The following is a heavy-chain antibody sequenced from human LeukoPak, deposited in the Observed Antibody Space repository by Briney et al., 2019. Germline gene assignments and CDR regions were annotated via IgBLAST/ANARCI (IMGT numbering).Heavy chain of an antibody. CDR2: IKQDGSEK. Sequence: GGSLRLSCAASGFTFSNFAMSWVRQAPGKGLEWVANIKQDGSEKYYVDSVKGRFTISRDNAKNSLYLQMNSLRAEDTAAYYCAKDPYSDFWSGYNDYWGQGTLVTVSS. J-gene: IGHJ4*02. CDR3: AKDPYSDFWSGYNDY. D-gene: IGHD3-3*01. CDR1: GFTFSNFA. V-gene: IGHV3-7*01.